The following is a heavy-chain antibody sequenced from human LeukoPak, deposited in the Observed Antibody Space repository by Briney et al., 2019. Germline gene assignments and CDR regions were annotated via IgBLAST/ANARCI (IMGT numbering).Heavy chain of an antibody. D-gene: IGHD6-19*01. CDR1: GFTCSSYW. CDR2: IKQDGTEK. Sequence: GWSLSISCAGSGFTCSSYWMRWVRQAPGKGLESVANIKQDGTEKYYVDSGRGRFTVSRYNANNALYLQMNSLRAEDTAVYYCATPSGYSSGWYPFDHWGQGTLVTVSS. CDR3: ATPSGYSSGWYPFDH. V-gene: IGHV3-7*01. J-gene: IGHJ4*02.